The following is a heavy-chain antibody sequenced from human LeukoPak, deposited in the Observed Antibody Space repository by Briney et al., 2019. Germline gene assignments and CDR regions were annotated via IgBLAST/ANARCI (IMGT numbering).Heavy chain of an antibody. J-gene: IGHJ4*02. CDR2: FSVSGGGT. CDR1: GFTISNFA. Sequence: GGSLRLSCAASGFTISNFAMSWVRQAPGKGLEWVSSFSVSGGGTYYADSVKGRFTISRDNSKNTLYLQMNSLRAEDTAVYYCTQDGDIHYYDSSGYSFDYWGQGTLVTVSS. V-gene: IGHV3-23*01. D-gene: IGHD3-22*01. CDR3: TQDGDIHYYDSSGYSFDY.